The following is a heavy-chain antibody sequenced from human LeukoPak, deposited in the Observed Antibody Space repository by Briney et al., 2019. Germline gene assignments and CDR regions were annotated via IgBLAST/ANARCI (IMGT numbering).Heavy chain of an antibody. J-gene: IGHJ4*02. CDR3: AAPNGGSLSFDS. CDR1: GFTFSSYS. CDR2: ISSSSSYI. Sequence: PGGSLRLSCAASGFTFSSYSMNWVRQAPGKGLEWVSSISSSSSYIYYADSVKGRFTISRDNSKNTLYLQMNSLRDEDTAVYYCAAPNGGSLSFDSWGQGTLVTVSS. D-gene: IGHD7-27*01. V-gene: IGHV3-21*04.